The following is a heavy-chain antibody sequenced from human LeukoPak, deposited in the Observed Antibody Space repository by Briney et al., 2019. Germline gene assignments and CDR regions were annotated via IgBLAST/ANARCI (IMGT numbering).Heavy chain of an antibody. Sequence: GGSLRLSCAASGFSFSSYWMTWVRQAPGKGLEWVANIKQDGSERNYVDSVKGRFTISRDNAKNSLYLQMNTLRDEDTAVYYCATGAGCGYWGQGTLVTVSS. CDR3: ATGAGCGY. CDR2: IKQDGSER. V-gene: IGHV3-7*03. J-gene: IGHJ4*02. CDR1: GFSFSSYW. D-gene: IGHD6-19*01.